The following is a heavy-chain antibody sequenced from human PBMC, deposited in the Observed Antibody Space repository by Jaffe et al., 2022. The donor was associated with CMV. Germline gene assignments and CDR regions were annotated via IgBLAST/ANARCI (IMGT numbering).Heavy chain of an antibody. CDR3: ARDASVWGSGWSEQHDAFDI. D-gene: IGHD6-19*01. CDR2: ISSSSSYT. Sequence: QVQLVESGGGLVKPGGSLRLSCAASGFTFSDYYMSWIRQAPGKGLEWVSYISSSSSYTNYADSVKGRFTISRDNAKNSLYLQMNSLRAEDTAVYYCARDASVWGSGWSEQHDAFDIWGQGTMVTVSS. J-gene: IGHJ3*02. CDR1: GFTFSDYY. V-gene: IGHV3-11*06.